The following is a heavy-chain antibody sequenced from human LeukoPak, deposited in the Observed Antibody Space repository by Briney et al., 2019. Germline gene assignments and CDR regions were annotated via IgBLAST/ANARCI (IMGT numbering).Heavy chain of an antibody. CDR1: GGPISSSSYY. V-gene: IGHV4-39*01. CDR3: ARSRTGTTRFLDY. D-gene: IGHD1-1*01. CDR2: IYYSGST. Sequence: SETLSLTCTVSGGPISSSSYYWGWIRQPPGKGLEWIGSIYYSGSTYYNPSLKSRVTISVDTSKNQFSLKLSSVTAADTAVYYCARSRTGTTRFLDYWGQGTLVTVSS. J-gene: IGHJ4*02.